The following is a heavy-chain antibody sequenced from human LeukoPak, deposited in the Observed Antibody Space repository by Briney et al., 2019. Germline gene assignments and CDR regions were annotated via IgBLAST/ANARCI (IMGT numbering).Heavy chain of an antibody. CDR1: GYTLTNYD. V-gene: IGHV1-8*03. CDR2: MNPNSGNT. D-gene: IGHD3-10*01. Sequence: VASVKVSCKASGYTLTNYDINWVRQATGQGLEWMGWMNPNSGNTGYAQKLQGRVTFTRDTSISTAYMELSSLRSEDTAVYYCARGLGSFGLVPGADYWGQGTLVTVSS. CDR3: ARGLGSFGLVPGADY. J-gene: IGHJ4*02.